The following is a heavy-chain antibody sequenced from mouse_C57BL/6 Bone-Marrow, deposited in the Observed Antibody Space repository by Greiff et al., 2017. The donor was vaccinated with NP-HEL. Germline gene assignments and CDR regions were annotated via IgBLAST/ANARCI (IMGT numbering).Heavy chain of an antibody. CDR3: TRSGMITFAY. CDR2: IEPETGGT. J-gene: IGHJ3*01. V-gene: IGHV1-15*01. Sequence: VQLQQSGAELVRPGASVTLSCKASGYTFTDYELHWVKQPPVHGLEWIGAIEPETGGTAYNQKFKGKAILTADKSSSTAYMELRSLTSEDSAVYYCTRSGMITFAYWGQGTLVTVSA. CDR1: GYTFTDYE. D-gene: IGHD2-4*01.